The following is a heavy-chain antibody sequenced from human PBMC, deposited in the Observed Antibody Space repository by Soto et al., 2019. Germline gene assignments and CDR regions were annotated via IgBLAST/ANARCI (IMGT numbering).Heavy chain of an antibody. CDR1: GFSVSSCSYY. CDR3: ARVSSSWGLVNYFDY. V-gene: IGHV4-61*01. D-gene: IGHD6-13*01. Sequence: SDNLSLSCTVSGFSVSSCSYYWIWIRQPPGNGLECIGYIYYSGSTNHNPSLKSRVTISVDTSKNQFSLKLSSVTAADTAVYYCARVSSSWGLVNYFDYWGQGTLVTVS. J-gene: IGHJ4*02. CDR2: IYYSGST.